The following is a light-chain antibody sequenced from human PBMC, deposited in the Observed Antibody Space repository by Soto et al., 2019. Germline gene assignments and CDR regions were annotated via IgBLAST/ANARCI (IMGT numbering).Light chain of an antibody. J-gene: IGLJ1*01. Sequence: QSVLTQPRSVSGSPGQSVTISCTGTSSDVGGYNSVSWYQQHPGKAPKLLIYDVNERPSGVPGRFSGSKSGNTASLTISGLQAEDESDYYCCSFAGTYTHYVFGPGTKLTVL. V-gene: IGLV2-11*01. CDR2: DVN. CDR1: SSDVGGYNS. CDR3: CSFAGTYTHYV.